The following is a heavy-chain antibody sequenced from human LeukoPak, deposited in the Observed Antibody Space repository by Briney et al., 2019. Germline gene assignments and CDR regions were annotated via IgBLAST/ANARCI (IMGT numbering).Heavy chain of an antibody. CDR3: ARDHCSGGTCYSMHPFDF. V-gene: IGHV3-48*04. D-gene: IGHD2-15*01. Sequence: PGGSLRLSCAASGFSISDYSMNWVHQAPGKGLEWVSYISGTTTAVYYADSVKGRFTISRDDAKNSLYLQMNSLRAEDTAVYYCARDHCSGGTCYSMHPFDFWGQGTLVTVSS. CDR2: ISGTTTAV. J-gene: IGHJ4*02. CDR1: GFSISDYS.